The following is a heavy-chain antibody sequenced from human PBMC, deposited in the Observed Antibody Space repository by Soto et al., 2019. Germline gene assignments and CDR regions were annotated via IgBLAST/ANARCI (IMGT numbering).Heavy chain of an antibody. D-gene: IGHD3-10*01. CDR1: GYTFTGYY. J-gene: IGHJ5*02. CDR2: INPNSGGT. V-gene: IGHV1-2*04. CDR3: ARDLSGSFGELPPSNWFDP. Sequence: ASVKVSCKASGYTFTGYYMHWVRQAPGQGLEWMGWINPNSGGTNYAQKFQGWVTMTRDTSISTAYMELSRLRSDDTAVYYCARDLSGSFGELPPSNWFDPWGQGTLVTVSS.